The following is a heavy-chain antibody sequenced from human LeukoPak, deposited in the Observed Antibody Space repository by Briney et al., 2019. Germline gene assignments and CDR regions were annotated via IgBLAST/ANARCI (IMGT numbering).Heavy chain of an antibody. CDR1: GFTFSSYA. V-gene: IGHV3-64*01. D-gene: IGHD3-9*01. CDR3: ARESYYDILTGYSKENAFDI. Sequence: GGSLRLSCAASGFTFSSYAMHWVRQAPGKGLEYVSAISSNGGSTYYANSVKGRFTISRDNSKNTLYLQMGSLRAEDMVVYYCARESYYDILTGYSKENAFDIWGQGTMVTVSS. J-gene: IGHJ3*02. CDR2: ISSNGGST.